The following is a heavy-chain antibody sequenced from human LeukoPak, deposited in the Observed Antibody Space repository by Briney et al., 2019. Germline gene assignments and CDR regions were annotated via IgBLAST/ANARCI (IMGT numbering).Heavy chain of an antibody. CDR3: ARVGSWFFLDY. V-gene: IGHV1-18*01. CDR2: ISANNGDT. CDR1: GYTFTSYG. Sequence: SVKVSCKASGYTFTSYGISWVRQAPGQGLEWMGWISANNGDTNYAQKLQGRVTMTTDTSTSTAYMELRRLTSDDTAVYYCARVGSWFFLDYWGQGTLVTVSS. J-gene: IGHJ4*02. D-gene: IGHD6-13*01.